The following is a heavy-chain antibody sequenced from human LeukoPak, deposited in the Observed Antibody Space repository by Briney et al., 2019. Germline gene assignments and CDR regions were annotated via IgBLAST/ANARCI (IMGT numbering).Heavy chain of an antibody. Sequence: SVKVSCKASGGTFSSYAISWVRQAPGQGLEWMGRIIPILGIANYAQKLQGRVTITADKSTSTAYMELSSLRSEDTAVYYCARDISVDSWGYYYYGMDVWGQGTTVTVSS. CDR1: GGTFSSYA. J-gene: IGHJ6*02. V-gene: IGHV1-69*04. D-gene: IGHD6-13*01. CDR3: ARDISVDSWGYYYYGMDV. CDR2: IIPILGIA.